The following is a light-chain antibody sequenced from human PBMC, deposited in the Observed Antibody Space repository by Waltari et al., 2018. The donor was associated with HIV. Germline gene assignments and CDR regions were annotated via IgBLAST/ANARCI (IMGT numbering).Light chain of an antibody. J-gene: IGLJ1*01. Sequence: QSALTQPASVSGSPGQSITISCTGTSSDVGGYNYVSWYQQHPGKAPKFMSYEVSNRPSGVSKRFSGSKSGNTASLTISGLQAEDEADYYCSSYTSTSTGVFGTGTKVTVL. V-gene: IGLV2-14*01. CDR3: SSYTSTSTGV. CDR2: EVS. CDR1: SSDVGGYNY.